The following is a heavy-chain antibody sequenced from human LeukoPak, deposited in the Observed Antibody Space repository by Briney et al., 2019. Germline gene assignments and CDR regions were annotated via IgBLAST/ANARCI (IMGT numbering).Heavy chain of an antibody. CDR1: GIIFSGYA. Sequence: PGGSLRLSCAGPGIIFSGYAMHWVRQAPGKGLKWVVVISFDGSTKYYADSVKGRFTISRDNAKNSLYLQMNSLRAEDTALYYCAKDFSGWGTWPFDYWGQGTLVTVSS. CDR2: ISFDGSTK. CDR3: AKDFSGWGTWPFDY. D-gene: IGHD6-19*01. J-gene: IGHJ4*02. V-gene: IGHV3-30*01.